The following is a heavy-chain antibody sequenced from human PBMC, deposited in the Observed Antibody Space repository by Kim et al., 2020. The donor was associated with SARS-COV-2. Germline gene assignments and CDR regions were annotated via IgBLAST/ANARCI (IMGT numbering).Heavy chain of an antibody. V-gene: IGHV3-66*01. Sequence: GGSLRLSCAASGFTVSSSYMSWVRQAPGKGLDWVSVIYSGGSTYYADSVKGRFTISRDNSENTLYLQMNSLRAEDTAVYYCAREGKSSSGWYSGFDYWG. J-gene: IGHJ4*01. CDR1: GFTVSSSY. CDR3: AREGKSSSGWYSGFDY. CDR2: IYSGGST. D-gene: IGHD6-19*01.